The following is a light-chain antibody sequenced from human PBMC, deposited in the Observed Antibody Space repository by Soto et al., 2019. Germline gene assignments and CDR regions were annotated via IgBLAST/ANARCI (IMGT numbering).Light chain of an antibody. J-gene: IGKJ1*01. V-gene: IGKV1-5*01. CDR1: QSISSW. Sequence: IPMSQSPSTLSASVRDRDTITCRASQSISSWLAWYQQKPGKAPKLLIYDASSLESGVPSRFSGSGSGTEFTLTISSLQPDDFATYYCQQYVTAFRSFGQGTRWIS. CDR3: QQYVTAFRS. CDR2: DAS.